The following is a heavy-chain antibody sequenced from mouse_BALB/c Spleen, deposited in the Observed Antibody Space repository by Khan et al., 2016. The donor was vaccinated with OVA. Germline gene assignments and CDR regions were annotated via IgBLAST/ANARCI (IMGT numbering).Heavy chain of an antibody. D-gene: IGHD1-1*01. CDR1: GYSITSNYA. J-gene: IGHJ4*01. V-gene: IGHV3-2*02. Sequence: EVQLQESGPGLVKPSQSLSLTCTVTGYSITSNYAWNWIRQFPGNKLEWMGYISYSGSTNYNPSLKSRISITRDTSKNQFFLQLNPVTTEDTATYYCARGNSYGYAMDYWGHGPSITVSS. CDR2: ISYSGST. CDR3: ARGNSYGYAMDY.